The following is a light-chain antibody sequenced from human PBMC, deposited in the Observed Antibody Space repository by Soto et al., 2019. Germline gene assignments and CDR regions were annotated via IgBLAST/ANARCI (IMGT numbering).Light chain of an antibody. V-gene: IGKV3-20*01. CDR2: GAS. CDR1: QGVSCSY. CDR3: QQYGSSPWT. J-gene: IGKJ1*01. Sequence: EIVLTQSPGTLSLSPGERATLSCRASQGVSCSYLAWYQQKPGQAPSLLIYGASSRATGIPDRFSGSGSGTDFTFTISGLEPEDSSVYYCQQYGSSPWTFGQGTKVEIK.